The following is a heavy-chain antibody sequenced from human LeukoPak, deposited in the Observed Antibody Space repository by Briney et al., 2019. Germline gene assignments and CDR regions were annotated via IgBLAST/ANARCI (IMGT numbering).Heavy chain of an antibody. CDR2: IYYTGNT. D-gene: IGHD3-22*01. CDR1: GYSISSGNY. V-gene: IGHV4-38-2*02. J-gene: IGHJ4*02. Sequence: SETLSLTCTVSGYSISSGNYWGWIRQPPGKGLEWIGSIYYTGNTFYNPSLKSRVTLSVDTSKNQFSLELSSVTAADTAVYYCARGNRYYDSSGYSYYFDYWGQGTLVTVSS. CDR3: ARGNRYYDSSGYSYYFDY.